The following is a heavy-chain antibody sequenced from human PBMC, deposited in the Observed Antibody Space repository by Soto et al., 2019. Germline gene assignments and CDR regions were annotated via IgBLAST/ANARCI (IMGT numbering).Heavy chain of an antibody. CDR3: ARVISPGDDAFDI. J-gene: IGHJ3*02. Sequence: SETLSLTCTVSGGSISSYYWSWIRQPPGKGLEWIGYIYYSGSTNYNPSLKSRVTISVDTSKNQFSLKLSSVTAADTAVYYCARVISPGDDAFDIWGQGTMVTVSS. CDR2: IYYSGST. D-gene: IGHD7-27*01. CDR1: GGSISSYY. V-gene: IGHV4-59*01.